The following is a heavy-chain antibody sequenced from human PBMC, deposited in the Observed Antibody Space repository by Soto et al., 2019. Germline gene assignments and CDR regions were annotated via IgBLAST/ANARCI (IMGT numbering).Heavy chain of an antibody. CDR3: ASNDILTGFDH. CDR1: GFTFSSYS. D-gene: IGHD3-9*01. J-gene: IGHJ4*02. V-gene: IGHV3-48*01. CDR2: ISSSSGSI. Sequence: EVQLVESGGGLVQPGGSLRLSCAASGFTFSSYSMTWVRQAPGKGREWVSYISSSSGSIFYADSVKGRFTISRDNAKNSLYLQMNSLRAEDTAVYFCASNDILTGFDHWGQGTLVTVSP.